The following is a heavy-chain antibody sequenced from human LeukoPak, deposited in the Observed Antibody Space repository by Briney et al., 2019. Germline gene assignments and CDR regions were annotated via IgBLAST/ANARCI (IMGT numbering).Heavy chain of an antibody. CDR2: ISYDGSNK. CDR3: AKGLRYYDSSGYYY. D-gene: IGHD3-22*01. Sequence: GGSLRLSCAASGFTFSSYGMHWVRQAPGKGLEWVAVISYDGSNKYYADSVKGRFTISRDNSKNTLYLQMNSLRAEDTAVYYCAKGLRYYDSSGYYYWGQGTLVTVSS. J-gene: IGHJ4*02. V-gene: IGHV3-30*18. CDR1: GFTFSSYG.